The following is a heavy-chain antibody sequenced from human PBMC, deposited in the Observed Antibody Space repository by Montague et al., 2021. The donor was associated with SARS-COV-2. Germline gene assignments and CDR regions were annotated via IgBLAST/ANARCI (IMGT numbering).Heavy chain of an antibody. D-gene: IGHD2-2*02. Sequence: SETLSLTCAVSGGAKSRSSWWSWTRQPPWKGLEWFGEIYDRGSTNYNPSLKSRVTISVDKSKNQFSLKLSSVTAADTAVYYCARLCSSTSCYNPLNYYYYGMDVWGKGTTVTVSS. CDR3: ARLCSSTSCYNPLNYYYYGMDV. CDR1: GGAKSRSSW. V-gene: IGHV4-4*02. CDR2: IYDRGST. J-gene: IGHJ6*04.